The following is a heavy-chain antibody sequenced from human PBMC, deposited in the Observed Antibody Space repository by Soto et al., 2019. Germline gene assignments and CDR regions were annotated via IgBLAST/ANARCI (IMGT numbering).Heavy chain of an antibody. V-gene: IGHV3-30*18. Sequence: QVQLVESGGGVVQPGRSLRLSCAASGFTFRSYGMHWVRQAPGKGLEWVAVISYDGSNEYYADSVKGRFTISRDNSKNTLYLQMNRLRGEDTAVYYCAKGLSVIQPWLMDAYWGQGTLVTVSS. J-gene: IGHJ4*02. CDR3: AKGLSVIQPWLMDAY. D-gene: IGHD5-18*01. CDR2: ISYDGSNE. CDR1: GFTFRSYG.